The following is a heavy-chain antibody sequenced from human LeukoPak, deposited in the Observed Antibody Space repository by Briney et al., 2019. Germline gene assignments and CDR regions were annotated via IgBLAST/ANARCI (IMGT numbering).Heavy chain of an antibody. D-gene: IGHD3-10*01. Sequence: GGSLRLSCAASGFTFSSYWMSWVRQAPGKGLEWVANIKQDGSEKYFVDSVKGRFTISRDNAKNSLYLQMNSLRAEDTAVYYCARVAVRGVSDYWGQGTLVTVSS. J-gene: IGHJ4*02. V-gene: IGHV3-7*01. CDR2: IKQDGSEK. CDR1: GFTFSSYW. CDR3: ARVAVRGVSDY.